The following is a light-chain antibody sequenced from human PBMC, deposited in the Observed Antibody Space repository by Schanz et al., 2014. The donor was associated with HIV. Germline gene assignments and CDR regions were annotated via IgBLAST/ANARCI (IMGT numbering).Light chain of an antibody. CDR2: GNT. J-gene: IGLJ3*02. CDR3: QSYDSSLRASV. Sequence: QSVLTQPPSVSGAPGQRVTISCTGNSSNIGAGYDVHWYQQLPGTAPKLLIYGNTNRPSGVPDRFSGSKSGASDTSGSLAITGLQADDEADYFCQSYDSSLRASVFGGGTKLTVL. V-gene: IGLV1-40*01. CDR1: SSNIGAGYD.